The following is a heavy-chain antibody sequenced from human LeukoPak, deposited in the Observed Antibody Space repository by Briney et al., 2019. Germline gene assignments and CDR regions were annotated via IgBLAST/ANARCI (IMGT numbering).Heavy chain of an antibody. CDR1: GFTFSDYY. D-gene: IGHD4-17*01. CDR2: ISSSSGYT. Sequence: GGSLRLSCAASGFTFSDYYMSWIRQAPGKGLEWVSYISSSSGYTNYADSVKGRFTISRDNAKNSLYLQMNSLGAEDTAVYYCARDRDGDLYFDYWGQGTLVTVSS. CDR3: ARDRDGDLYFDY. V-gene: IGHV3-11*06. J-gene: IGHJ4*02.